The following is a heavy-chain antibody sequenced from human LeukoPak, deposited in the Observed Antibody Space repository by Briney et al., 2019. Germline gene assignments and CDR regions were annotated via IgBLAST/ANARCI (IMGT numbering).Heavy chain of an antibody. V-gene: IGHV4-34*01. Sequence: SETLSLTCAVYGGCFGGYYWSWIRQPPGKGLEWIGEINHSGSTNYNPSLKSRVTISVDTSKNQFSLKLSSVTAADTAVYYCVRGAALGLYSYGYYFDYWGQGTLVTVSS. J-gene: IGHJ4*02. CDR1: GGCFGGYY. CDR2: INHSGST. CDR3: VRGAALGLYSYGYYFDY. D-gene: IGHD5-18*01.